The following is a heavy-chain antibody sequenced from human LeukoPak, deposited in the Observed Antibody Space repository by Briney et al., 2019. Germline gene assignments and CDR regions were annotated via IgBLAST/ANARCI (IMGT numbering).Heavy chain of an antibody. Sequence: GGSLRLSCAASGFTFNSYSMTWVRQAPGKGLEWVANIKQDGSEKYYVDSVKGRFTISRDNAKNSLYLQMNSLRAEDTAVYYCARVSKRFLDYWGQGTLVTVSS. D-gene: IGHD3-16*01. CDR3: ARVSKRFLDY. V-gene: IGHV3-7*01. CDR2: IKQDGSEK. CDR1: GFTFNSYS. J-gene: IGHJ4*02.